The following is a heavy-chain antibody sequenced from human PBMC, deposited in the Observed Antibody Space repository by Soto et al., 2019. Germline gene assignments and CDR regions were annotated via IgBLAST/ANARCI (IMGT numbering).Heavy chain of an antibody. Sequence: PSETLSLTCAVSGGYISSSNWWSWVRQPPGKGLEWIGEIYHSGSTNYNPSLKSRVTISVDKSKNQFSLKLSSVTAADTAVYYCNGYSYGWDFDYWGQGTLVTVSS. CDR3: NGYSYGWDFDY. CDR1: GGYISSSNW. J-gene: IGHJ4*02. D-gene: IGHD5-18*01. V-gene: IGHV4-4*02. CDR2: IYHSGST.